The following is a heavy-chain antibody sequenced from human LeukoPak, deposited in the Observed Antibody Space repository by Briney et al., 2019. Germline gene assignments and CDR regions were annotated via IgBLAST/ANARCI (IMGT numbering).Heavy chain of an antibody. CDR3: ARERFLGELNWFDP. V-gene: IGHV4-4*07. D-gene: IGHD3-3*01. CDR2: IYTSGST. J-gene: IGHJ5*02. CDR1: SGSISSYY. Sequence: SETLSLTCTVSSGSISSYYWSWIRQPAGKGLEWIGRIYTSGSTNYNPSLKSRVTMSVDTSKNQFSLKLSSVTAADTAVYYCARERFLGELNWFDPWGQGTLVTVSS.